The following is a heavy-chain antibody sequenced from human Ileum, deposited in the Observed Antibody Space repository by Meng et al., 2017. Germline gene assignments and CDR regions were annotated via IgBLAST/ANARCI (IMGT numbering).Heavy chain of an antibody. Sequence: SAKVSCKASGGTLSSYGLSWVRQAPGQGREWRGGITPIFGTANYAQKFQGRVTITADKSTNTAYMELSSLRSEDTAVYYCARDLDLGAFDIWGQGTMVTVSS. CDR1: GGTLSSYG. J-gene: IGHJ3*02. CDR3: ARDLDLGAFDI. CDR2: ITPIFGTA. V-gene: IGHV1-69*06. D-gene: IGHD3-16*01.